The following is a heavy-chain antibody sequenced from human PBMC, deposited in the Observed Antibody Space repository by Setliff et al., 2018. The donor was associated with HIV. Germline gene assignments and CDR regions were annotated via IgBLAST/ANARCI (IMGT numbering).Heavy chain of an antibody. V-gene: IGHV4-34*01. Sequence: PSETLSLTCAVYGGSFSGYYWSWIRQPPGKGLEWIGEINHSGSTNYNPSLKSRVTISVDTSKNHFSLKLSSLTAADTAFYYCASSYCSSTSCYIGGAPGYYFDHWAREPWSPSPQ. J-gene: IGHJ4*02. CDR3: ASSYCSSTSCYIGGAPGYYFDH. CDR2: INHSGST. CDR1: GGSFSGYY. D-gene: IGHD2-2*02.